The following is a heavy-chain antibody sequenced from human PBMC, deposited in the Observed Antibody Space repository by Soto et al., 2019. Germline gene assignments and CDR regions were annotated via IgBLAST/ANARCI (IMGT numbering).Heavy chain of an antibody. D-gene: IGHD4-17*01. CDR2: ISSNSDTI. V-gene: IGHV3-9*02. Sequence: EVQLVESGGGLVQPGRSLRLSCVASGFTADDYAMHWVRQAPGKGLEWVSGISSNSDTIDYADSVKVRFTIPRDNAKNSLVVQMGSLRPEHTALYYCAKDMKWGGMTTIHYFDSWGQGTLVTVSS. J-gene: IGHJ4*02. CDR3: AKDMKWGGMTTIHYFDS. CDR1: GFTADDYA.